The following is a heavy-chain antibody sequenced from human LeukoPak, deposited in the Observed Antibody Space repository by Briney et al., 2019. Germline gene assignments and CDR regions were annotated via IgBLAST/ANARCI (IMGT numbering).Heavy chain of an antibody. D-gene: IGHD5-24*01. J-gene: IGHJ3*02. Sequence: GGSLRLSCAASGFTFDDYGISWVRQAPGKGLEWVSGINWNGGSTGYADSVKGRFTISRDNAKNSLYLQMNSLRAEDMALYYCAKALEMAHNYGAFDIWGQGTMVTVSS. CDR1: GFTFDDYG. CDR3: AKALEMAHNYGAFDI. V-gene: IGHV3-20*04. CDR2: INWNGGST.